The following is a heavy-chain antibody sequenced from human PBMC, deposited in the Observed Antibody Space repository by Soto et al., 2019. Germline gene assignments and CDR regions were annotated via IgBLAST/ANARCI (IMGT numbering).Heavy chain of an antibody. D-gene: IGHD2-21*02. CDR2: MYSGEST. CDR3: ARRGCDSIFGSFDN. J-gene: IGHJ4*02. CDR1: GGSISSSSYY. V-gene: IGHV4-39*07. Sequence: SETLSLTCTVSGGSISSSSYYWGWIRQPPGKGLEWIGGMYSGESTIYNPSLKSRVTVSADESTNRFSLRLNSVTAADTAVYYCARRGCDSIFGSFDNWGQGILVTVSS.